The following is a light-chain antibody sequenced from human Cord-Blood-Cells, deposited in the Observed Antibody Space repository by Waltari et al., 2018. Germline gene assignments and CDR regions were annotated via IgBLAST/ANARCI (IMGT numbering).Light chain of an antibody. CDR1: SSDVGGYNY. V-gene: IGLV2-14*03. Sequence: QSALTQPASVSGSPGQSITISCTGTSSDVGGYNYVSWYQQHPGKAPKLMIYDVSNRPAGVSNRFPGSKSGNTASLTISELQAEDEADYYCSSYTSSSTYVFGTGTKVTVL. J-gene: IGLJ1*01. CDR2: DVS. CDR3: SSYTSSSTYV.